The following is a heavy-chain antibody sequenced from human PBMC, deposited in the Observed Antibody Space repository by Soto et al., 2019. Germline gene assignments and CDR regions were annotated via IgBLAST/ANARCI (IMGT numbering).Heavy chain of an antibody. D-gene: IGHD3-3*01. J-gene: IGHJ6*03. V-gene: IGHV3-7*01. CDR1: GLTLNSYW. CDR3: ARDFGVVIGNHYYYYMDV. CDR2: INQDGSDK. Sequence: EVYLVESGGGLVLPGGSLRLSCAASGLTLNSYWMSWVRQAPGKGLEWVANINQDGSDKYYVDSVEGRFTFSRDNAKNSLFLHMNSLRVEDTAVYYCARDFGVVIGNHYYYYMDVWGKGTTVTVSS.